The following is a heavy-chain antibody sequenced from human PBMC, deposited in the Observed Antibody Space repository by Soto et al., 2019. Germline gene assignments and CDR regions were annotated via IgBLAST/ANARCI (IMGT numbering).Heavy chain of an antibody. Sequence: QVQLVQSGAEVKKPGSSVKVSCKASGGTFSSYAISWVRQAPGQGLEWMGGIIPIFGTANYAQKFQGRVTITADEYTSTAYMELSSLRSEDTAVYYCARDYYDSSGFYLWGYFDLWGRGTLVTVSS. V-gene: IGHV1-69*01. CDR2: IIPIFGTA. CDR1: GGTFSSYA. J-gene: IGHJ2*01. CDR3: ARDYYDSSGFYLWGYFDL. D-gene: IGHD3-22*01.